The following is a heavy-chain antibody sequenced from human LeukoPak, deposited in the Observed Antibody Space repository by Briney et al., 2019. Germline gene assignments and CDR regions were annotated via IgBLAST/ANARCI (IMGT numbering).Heavy chain of an antibody. CDR1: GFTFSSYS. Sequence: GGSLRFSCAASGFTFSSYSMNWVRQAPGKGLEWVSSISSSSSYIYYADSVKGRFTISRDNAKNSLYLHMNSLRAEDTAVYYCARGRYCSSTSCYMGGDYWGQGTLVTVSS. V-gene: IGHV3-21*01. J-gene: IGHJ4*02. CDR2: ISSSSSYI. D-gene: IGHD2-2*02. CDR3: ARGRYCSSTSCYMGGDY.